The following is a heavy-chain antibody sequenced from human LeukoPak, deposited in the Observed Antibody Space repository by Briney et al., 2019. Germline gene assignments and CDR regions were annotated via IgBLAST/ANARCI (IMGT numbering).Heavy chain of an antibody. V-gene: IGHV3-7*01. J-gene: IGHJ4*02. CDR2: IKLDGSEK. CDR3: ARGGTATYYFDY. D-gene: IGHD3-16*01. CDR1: GFTSSSYW. Sequence: PGGSLRLSCAASGFTSSSYWMSWVRQAPEKGLEWVANIKLDGSEKNYVDSVKGRFTISRDNAKNSVYLQMNSLRAEDTAVYYCARGGTATYYFDYWGQGTLVTVSS.